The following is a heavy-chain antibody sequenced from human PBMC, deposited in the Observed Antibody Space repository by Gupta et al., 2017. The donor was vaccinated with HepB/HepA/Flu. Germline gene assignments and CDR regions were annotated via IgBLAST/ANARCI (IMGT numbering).Heavy chain of an antibody. CDR3: ARHKYKRAIAARRGWFDP. V-gene: IGHV4-39*01. J-gene: IGHJ5*02. CDR1: GVSISSSSYY. D-gene: IGHD6-6*01. Sequence: QLQLQESGPGLVKPSDPLSLACTVSGVSISSSSYYWGWIRQPPGKGLEWIGSIYYSGSTYYNPSLKSRVTISVDTSKNQFSLKLSSVTAADTAVYYCARHKYKRAIAARRGWFDPWGQGTLVTVSS. CDR2: IYYSGST.